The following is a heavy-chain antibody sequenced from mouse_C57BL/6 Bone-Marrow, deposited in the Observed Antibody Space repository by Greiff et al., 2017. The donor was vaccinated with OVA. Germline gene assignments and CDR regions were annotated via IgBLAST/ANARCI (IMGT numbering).Heavy chain of an antibody. J-gene: IGHJ4*01. CDR2: ISDGGSYT. Sequence: EVHLVESGGGLVKPGGSLKLSCAASGFTFSSYAMSWVRQTPEKRLEWVATISDGGSYTYYPDNVKGRFTISRDNAKNNLYLQMSHLKSEDTAMYYCASSYYYGSFYAMDYWGQGTSVTVSS. D-gene: IGHD1-1*01. V-gene: IGHV5-4*01. CDR3: ASSYYYGSFYAMDY. CDR1: GFTFSSYA.